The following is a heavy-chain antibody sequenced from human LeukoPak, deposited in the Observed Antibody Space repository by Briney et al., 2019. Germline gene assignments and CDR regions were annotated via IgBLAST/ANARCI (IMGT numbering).Heavy chain of an antibody. J-gene: IGHJ4*02. Sequence: PSETLSLTCTVSGGSISSYYWSWIRQPPGKGLEWIGYIYYSGSTNYNPSLKSRVTISVDTSKNQFSLKLSSVTAADTAVYYCAGWYSSSWYGFGYWGQGTLVTVSS. D-gene: IGHD6-13*01. CDR2: IYYSGST. V-gene: IGHV4-59*01. CDR3: AGWYSSSWYGFGY. CDR1: GGSISSYY.